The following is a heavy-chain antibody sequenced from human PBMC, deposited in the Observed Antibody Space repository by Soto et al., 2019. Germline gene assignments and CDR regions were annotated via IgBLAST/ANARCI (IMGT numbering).Heavy chain of an antibody. D-gene: IGHD6-19*01. CDR1: GYSFTTYW. V-gene: IGHV5-51*01. CDR2: IYPGDSDT. CDR3: ARPFDTSGWYDH. Sequence: GESLKISCKGSGYSFTTYWIAWVRQMPGKGLECMGIIYPGDSDTRYSPSFQGQVTISAGKSINTAYLQWSSLKASDSAIYYCARPFDTSGWYDHWGQGTLVTVSS. J-gene: IGHJ5*02.